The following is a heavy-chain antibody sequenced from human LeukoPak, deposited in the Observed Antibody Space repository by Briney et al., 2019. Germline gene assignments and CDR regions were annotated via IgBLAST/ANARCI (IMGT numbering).Heavy chain of an antibody. CDR3: AKGQLGIQSSKWFDP. CDR2: INPNSGGT. D-gene: IGHD7-27*01. CDR1: GYTFTGYY. V-gene: IGHV1-2*02. Sequence: ASVKVSCKASGYTFTGYYMHWVRQAPGQGLEWMGWINPNSGGTNYAQKFQGRVTMTRDTSISTAYMELSRLRSDDTAVYYCAKGQLGIQSSKWFDPWGQGTLVTVSS. J-gene: IGHJ5*02.